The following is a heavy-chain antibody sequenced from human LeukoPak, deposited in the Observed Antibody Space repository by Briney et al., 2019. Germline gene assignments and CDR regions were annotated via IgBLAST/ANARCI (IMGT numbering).Heavy chain of an antibody. D-gene: IGHD1-26*01. CDR2: IYYSGST. CDR3: AREVTSGSYFDY. Sequence: SETLSLTCTVSGDSISSSSSYWGWIRQPPGEGLEWIGSIYYSGSTYYNPSLKSRVTISVDTSKNQFSLKLSSVTAADTAVYYCAREVTSGSYFDYWGQGTLVTVSS. J-gene: IGHJ4*02. V-gene: IGHV4-39*07. CDR1: GDSISSSSSY.